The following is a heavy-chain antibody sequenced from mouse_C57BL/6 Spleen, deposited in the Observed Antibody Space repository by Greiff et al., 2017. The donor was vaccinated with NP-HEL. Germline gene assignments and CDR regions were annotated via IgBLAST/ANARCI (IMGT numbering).Heavy chain of an antibody. J-gene: IGHJ4*01. D-gene: IGHD2-2*01. V-gene: IGHV1-55*01. CDR3: ARGDMVTTYAMDY. CDR2: IYPGSGST. CDR1: GYTFTSYW. Sequence: QVHVKQPGAELVKPGASVKMSCKASGYTFTSYWITWVKQRPGQGLEWIGDIYPGSGSTNYNEKFKSKATLTVDTSSSTAYMQLSSLTSEDSAVYYCARGDMVTTYAMDYWGQGTSVTVSS.